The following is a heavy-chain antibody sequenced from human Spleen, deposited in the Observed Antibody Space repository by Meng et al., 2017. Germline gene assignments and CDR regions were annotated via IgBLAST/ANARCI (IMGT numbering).Heavy chain of an antibody. D-gene: IGHD2-2*01. V-gene: IGHV2-5*02. CDR3: ARTYGTTDY. CDR1: GFSLTTTAVG. CDR2: IYWDDNK. J-gene: IGHJ4*02. Sequence: QITLKESGPTLVKPTQTLTLTCTFSGFSLTTTAVGVGWIRQPPGEALEWLALIYWDDNKHYRPSLKNRLTIIKDTSKNQVVLTMTNVDPVDTATYYCARTYGTTDYWGQGALVTVSS.